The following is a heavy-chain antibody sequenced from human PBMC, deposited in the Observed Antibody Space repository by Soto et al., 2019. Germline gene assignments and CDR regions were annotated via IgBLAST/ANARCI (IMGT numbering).Heavy chain of an antibody. J-gene: IGHJ5*02. CDR1: GYTFTSYG. CDR2: ISAYNGNT. Sequence: GASVKVSCKASGYTFTSYGISWVRQAPGQGLEWMGWISAYNGNTNYAQKLQGRVTMTTDTSTSTAYMELRSLRSDDTAVYYCARDNSYSYSLSYWFDPWGQGTLVTVAS. D-gene: IGHD5-18*01. CDR3: ARDNSYSYSLSYWFDP. V-gene: IGHV1-18*01.